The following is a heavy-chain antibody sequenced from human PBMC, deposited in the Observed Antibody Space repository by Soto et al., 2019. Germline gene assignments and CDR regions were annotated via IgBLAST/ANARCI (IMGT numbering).Heavy chain of an antibody. CDR2: ISYTGTT. V-gene: IGHV4-39*01. D-gene: IGHD2-15*01. Sequence: SETLSLTCSVSFASFSSNSYHWGWMRQPPGKGLEWIGSISYTGTTYSSPSLKSRVTISADTSKKQFSLKLDSAAAADTAVYYCARLVVVAPVAKVWGQGTLVTVSS. CDR1: FASFSSNSYH. J-gene: IGHJ4*02. CDR3: ARLVVVAPVAKV.